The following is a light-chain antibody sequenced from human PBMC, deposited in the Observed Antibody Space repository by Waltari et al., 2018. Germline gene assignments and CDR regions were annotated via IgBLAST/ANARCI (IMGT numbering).Light chain of an antibody. J-gene: IGLJ3*02. Sequence: QSVLTKPPSASGTPGQRVTLSCSGSTSNIGSYTVNWYQQLPGAAPKLRMYTNDQRPSGVPDRFSGSKSGTSASLAISGLQSEDEADYYCSSWDDSLNGRVFGGGTKLTVL. V-gene: IGLV1-44*01. CDR1: TSNIGSYT. CDR3: SSWDDSLNGRV. CDR2: TND.